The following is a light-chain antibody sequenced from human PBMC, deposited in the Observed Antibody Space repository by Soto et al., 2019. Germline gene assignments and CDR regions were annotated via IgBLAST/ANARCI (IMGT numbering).Light chain of an antibody. CDR2: GTS. CDR3: QQYGNSPIT. CDR1: QSMSNSN. V-gene: IGKV3-20*01. J-gene: IGKJ5*01. Sequence: PGTLSLSPGDRATLSCRASQSMSNSNLAWYXQKXGQXXRXXXYGTSSRATGIPDRFSGSGYGTDFTLTISRLEPEDFAVYYCQQYGNSPITFGQGTRLEIK.